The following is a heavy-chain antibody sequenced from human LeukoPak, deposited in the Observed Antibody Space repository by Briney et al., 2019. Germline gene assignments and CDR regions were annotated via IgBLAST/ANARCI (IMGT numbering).Heavy chain of an antibody. CDR3: ARGSTSTAPGWVY. J-gene: IGHJ4*01. D-gene: IGHD2-21*02. CDR2: VSGNGDTK. CDR1: GFYFTDYA. Sequence: SGGSLRISCAASGFYFTDYAMSWARQAPGKGLEWPSAVSGNGDTKDYVDSVKGRFTISRDNSRNTVHLQIDNLRTEDTAVYYCARGSTSTAPGWVYWGHGTPVTVSS. V-gene: IGHV3-23*01.